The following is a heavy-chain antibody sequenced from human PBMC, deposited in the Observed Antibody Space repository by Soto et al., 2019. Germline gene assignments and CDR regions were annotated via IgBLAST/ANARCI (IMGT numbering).Heavy chain of an antibody. J-gene: IGHJ5*02. V-gene: IGHV1-46*01. D-gene: IGHD2-2*01. CDR1: GYTFASTW. CDR3: ARDRSHSSTSCPTMAANWFDP. Sequence: ASVKVSCKASGYTFASTWMHWVRQAPGQGLEWMGIINPYGGAATYAEKFQGRVTMTRDTSTATDYMELSSLRSEDTAMYYCARDRSHSSTSCPTMAANWFDPWGQGTLVTVSS. CDR2: INPYGGAA.